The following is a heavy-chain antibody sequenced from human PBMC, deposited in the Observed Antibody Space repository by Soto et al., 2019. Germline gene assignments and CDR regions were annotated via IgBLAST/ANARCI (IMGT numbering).Heavy chain of an antibody. Sequence: GESLKISCKGSGCRFSTYWIGWVRQMPGKGLEWMGIIYPGDSDTRYNPSFQGQVTISADKSISTAYLQWNSLKASDTAMYYCARGTARSYTVMVYFDYWGQGTLVTVS. V-gene: IGHV5-51*01. D-gene: IGHD5-18*01. CDR3: ARGTARSYTVMVYFDY. J-gene: IGHJ4*02. CDR2: IYPGDSDT. CDR1: GCRFSTYW.